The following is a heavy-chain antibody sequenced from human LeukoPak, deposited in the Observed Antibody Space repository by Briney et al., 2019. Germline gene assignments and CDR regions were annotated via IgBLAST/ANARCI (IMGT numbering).Heavy chain of an antibody. J-gene: IGHJ4*02. CDR2: ISSNGDNT. CDR3: ARATNDYGGNSDY. Sequence: PGRTLRLSCAASGFTFSSYAMVWVPHAPGKGLEYVSAISSNGDNTYYANSVKGRFTISRDNSKNTLSLQMGSLRADDMAVYYCARATNDYGGNSDYWGQGTLVTVSS. D-gene: IGHD4-23*01. CDR1: GFTFSSYA. V-gene: IGHV3-64*01.